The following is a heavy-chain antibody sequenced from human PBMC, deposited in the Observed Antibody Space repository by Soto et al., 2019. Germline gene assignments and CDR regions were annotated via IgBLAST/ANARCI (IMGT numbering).Heavy chain of an antibody. CDR1: GYSSSNYY. Sequence: QVQVVQSGAEVKEAGDSVKVSCKASGYSSSNYYTHWVRQAPGQGLEWMGIVNPYGASSNYAQSFQGRVTLTRDTSTNTDYMDLSRLTSDDTAVYYCASVTTIWSNWGQGTLVTVSS. CDR3: ASVTTIWSN. J-gene: IGHJ4*02. CDR2: VNPYGASS. V-gene: IGHV1-46*01. D-gene: IGHD2-21*02.